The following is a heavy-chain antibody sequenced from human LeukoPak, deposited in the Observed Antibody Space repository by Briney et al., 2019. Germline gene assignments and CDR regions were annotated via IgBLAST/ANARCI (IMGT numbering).Heavy chain of an antibody. D-gene: IGHD2-21*02. J-gene: IGHJ4*02. CDR2: IYYSGST. Sequence: SETLSLTCTVSGGSISSYYWSWIRQPPGKGLEWIGYIYYSGSTNYNPSLKSRVTISVDTSKNQFSLKLSSVTAADTAVYYCARHAYGLYCGGDCPLGYWGQGTLVTVSS. CDR1: GGSISSYY. V-gene: IGHV4-59*08. CDR3: ARHAYGLYCGGDCPLGY.